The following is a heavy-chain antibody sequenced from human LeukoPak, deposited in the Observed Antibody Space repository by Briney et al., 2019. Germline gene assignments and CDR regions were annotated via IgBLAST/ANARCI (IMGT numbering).Heavy chain of an antibody. CDR1: GDSVSSTIVT. D-gene: IGHD6-13*01. CDR2: TYYRSKWSN. J-gene: IGHJ4*02. Sequence: SQTLSLTCAISGDSVSSTIVTWDWIRQSPSGVLEWLGRTYYRSKWSNDHAESVRSRITITPDTSKNQVSLQLNSVTPEDTAVYYCARLIRNSWLDYWGQGTLVTVSS. V-gene: IGHV6-1*01. CDR3: ARLIRNSWLDY.